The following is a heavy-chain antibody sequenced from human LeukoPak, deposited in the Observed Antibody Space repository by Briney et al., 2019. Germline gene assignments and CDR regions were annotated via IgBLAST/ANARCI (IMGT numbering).Heavy chain of an antibody. J-gene: IGHJ4*02. CDR1: GGSFSGYY. V-gene: IGHV4-34*01. CDR3: ARGRRIFGVVTIGRFDY. Sequence: RPSETLSLTCAVYGGSFSGYYWSWIRQPPGKGLEWIGEINHSGSTNYNPSLKSRVTISVDTSKNQFSLKLSSVTAADTAVYYSARGRRIFGVVTIGRFDYWGQGTLVTASS. CDR2: INHSGST. D-gene: IGHD3-3*01.